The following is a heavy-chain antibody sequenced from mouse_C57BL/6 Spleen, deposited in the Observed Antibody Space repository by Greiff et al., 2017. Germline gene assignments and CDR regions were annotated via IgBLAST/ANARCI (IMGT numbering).Heavy chain of an antibody. CDR2: FHPYNDDT. Sequence: VKLMESGAELVKPGASVKMSCKASGYTFTTYPIEWMKQNHGKSLEWIGNFHPYNDDTKYNEKFKGKATLTVEKSSSTVYLELSRLTSDDSAVYYCARGGDGYPYAMDYWGQGTSVTVSS. CDR3: ARGGDGYPYAMDY. CDR1: GYTFTTYP. V-gene: IGHV1-47*01. J-gene: IGHJ4*01. D-gene: IGHD2-3*01.